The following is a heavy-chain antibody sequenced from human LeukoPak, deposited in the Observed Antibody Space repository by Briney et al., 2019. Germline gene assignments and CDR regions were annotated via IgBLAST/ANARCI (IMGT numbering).Heavy chain of an antibody. J-gene: IGHJ4*02. CDR2: IYYSGST. V-gene: IGHV4-30-4*01. D-gene: IGHD3-22*01. CDR3: ARDSYYYDSSGTDY. CDR1: GGSISSGDYY. Sequence: SQTLSLTCTVSGGSISSGDYYWSWIRQPPGKGLEWIGYIYYSGSTYYNPSLKSRVTISVDTSKNQFSLKLSSVTAADTAVYYCARDSYYYDSSGTDYWGQGTLVTVSS.